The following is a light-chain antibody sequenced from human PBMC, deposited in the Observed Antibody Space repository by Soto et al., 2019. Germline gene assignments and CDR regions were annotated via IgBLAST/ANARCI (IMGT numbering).Light chain of an antibody. Sequence: DLQMTQSPSSLSASVGDRVTITCQASQDISNYLNWYQQKPGKAPKLLIYDASNLETGGPSRFSGSGSGTDFTFTISSLQPEDIAAYYCQQYDNLPPFTFGPGTKVDIK. CDR2: DAS. V-gene: IGKV1-33*01. CDR3: QQYDNLPPFT. J-gene: IGKJ3*01. CDR1: QDISNY.